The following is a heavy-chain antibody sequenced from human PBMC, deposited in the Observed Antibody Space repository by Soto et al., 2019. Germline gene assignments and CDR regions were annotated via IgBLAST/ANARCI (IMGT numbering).Heavy chain of an antibody. D-gene: IGHD5-18*01. CDR1: GGSINNFH. CDR3: ARIKSGYSYGSIIDF. J-gene: IGHJ4*02. V-gene: IGHV4-59*01. CDR2: VFYSGRT. Sequence: QVQLQESGPGLVKPSETLALTCTVSGGSINNFHWSWIRQPPGKGLEWIGFVFYSGRTTYNPSLQSRVTISVDTSHNYFSRRMRAVIAADTATYYCARIKSGYSYGSIIDFWGQGKLVSVSS.